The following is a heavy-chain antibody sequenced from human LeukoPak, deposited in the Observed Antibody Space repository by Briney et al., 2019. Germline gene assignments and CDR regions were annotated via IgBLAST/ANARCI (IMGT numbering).Heavy chain of an antibody. Sequence: GGSLRLSCAASGITLSVYSVNWVRQAPGKGLECVSSINRCNSSNIYFADSVQGRVTICRDNAKNSLYLQMNSPRAEDTAVYYCTRARGYNWNDPSDYWGQGTLVTVSS. CDR1: GITLSVYS. V-gene: IGHV3-21*01. CDR2: INRCNSSNI. D-gene: IGHD1-1*01. CDR3: TRARGYNWNDPSDY. J-gene: IGHJ4*02.